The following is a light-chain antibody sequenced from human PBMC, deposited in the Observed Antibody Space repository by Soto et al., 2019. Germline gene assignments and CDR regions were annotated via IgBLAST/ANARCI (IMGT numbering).Light chain of an antibody. J-gene: IGLJ1*01. V-gene: IGLV1-40*01. CDR3: QSYDSSLIGYV. CDR2: GNS. CDR1: SSNIGAGYD. Sequence: QSVLTQPPSVSGAPGRRVTISCTGSSSNIGAGYDVHWYQHLPGTAPKLLIYGNSNRPSGVPDRFSGSKSDTSASLAITGLQAEDEADYYCQSYDSSLIGYVFGTGTNVTVL.